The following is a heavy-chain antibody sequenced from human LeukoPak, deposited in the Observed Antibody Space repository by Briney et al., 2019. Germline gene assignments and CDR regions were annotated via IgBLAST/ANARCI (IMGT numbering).Heavy chain of an antibody. D-gene: IGHD3-10*01. CDR2: INPNSGGT. CDR3: ARDGSGSYYWNWFDP. Sequence: GASVKVSCKASGYTFTGYYMHWVRQASGQGLEWMGWINPNSGGTNYAQKFQGRVTMTRDTSISTAYMEPSRLRSDDTAVYYCARDGSGSYYWNWFDPWGQGTLVTVSS. CDR1: GYTFTGYY. V-gene: IGHV1-2*02. J-gene: IGHJ5*02.